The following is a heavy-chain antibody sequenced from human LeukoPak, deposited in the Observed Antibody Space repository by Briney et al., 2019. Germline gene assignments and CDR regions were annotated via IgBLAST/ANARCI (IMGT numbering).Heavy chain of an antibody. Sequence: PGESLRLSCAASGFTVSSNYLNWVRQAPGKGLEWVSVIYSTGSTYYADSVKGRFTISRDTSKNTLYLQMNSLRAEDTAVYYCARGLIERSWFDPWGQGTLVTVSS. D-gene: IGHD2-8*01. V-gene: IGHV3-53*01. CDR1: GFTVSSNY. CDR3: ARGLIERSWFDP. CDR2: IYSTGST. J-gene: IGHJ5*02.